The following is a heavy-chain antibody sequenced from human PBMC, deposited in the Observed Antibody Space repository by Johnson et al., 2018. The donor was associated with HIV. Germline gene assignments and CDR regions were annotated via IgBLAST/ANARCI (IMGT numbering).Heavy chain of an antibody. V-gene: IGHV3-NL1*01. CDR1: GFTFSSYG. CDR3: ARTRHYYDSSGYYGPKTNNGAFDI. CDR2: ISGGST. Sequence: QMLLVESGGGVVQPGGSLRLSCAASGFTFSSYGMHWVRQAPGKGLEWVSSISGGSTYYADSRKGRFTLSRDHSKHTLYLQMNSLRAEDTAVYYCARTRHYYDSSGYYGPKTNNGAFDIWGQGTMVTVSS. J-gene: IGHJ3*02. D-gene: IGHD3-22*01.